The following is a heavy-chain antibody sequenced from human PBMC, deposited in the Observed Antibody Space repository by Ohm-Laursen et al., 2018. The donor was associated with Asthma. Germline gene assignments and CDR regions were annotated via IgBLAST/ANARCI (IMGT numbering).Heavy chain of an antibody. CDR1: GYTFTSYG. CDR2: IIPIFGTA. J-gene: IGHJ4*02. D-gene: IGHD6-19*01. Sequence: SVKVSCKASGYTFTSYGFSWVRQAPGQGLEWMGGIIPIFGTANYAQKFQGRVTITADESTSTAYMELSSLRSEDTAVYYCARAGSSGIRYTPTNYYFDYWGQGTLVTVSS. CDR3: ARAGSSGIRYTPTNYYFDY. V-gene: IGHV1-69*13.